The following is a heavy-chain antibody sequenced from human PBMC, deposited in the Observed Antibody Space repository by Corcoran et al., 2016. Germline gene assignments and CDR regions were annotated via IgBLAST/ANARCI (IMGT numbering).Heavy chain of an antibody. V-gene: IGHV3-30*18. CDR3: AKDSAGTTGGMDV. CDR2: ISYDGSNK. J-gene: IGHJ6*02. CDR1: GFTFSSYG. D-gene: IGHD1-7*01. Sequence: QVQLVEPGGGVVQPGRSLRLSCAASGFTFSSYGMHWVRQAPGKGLEWVAVISYDGSNKYYADSVKGRFTISRDNSKNTLYLQMNSLRAEDTAVYYCAKDSAGTTGGMDVWGQGTTVTVSS.